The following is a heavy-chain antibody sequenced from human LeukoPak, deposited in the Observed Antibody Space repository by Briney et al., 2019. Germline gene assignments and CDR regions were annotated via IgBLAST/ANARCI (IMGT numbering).Heavy chain of an antibody. V-gene: IGHV4-61*02. Sequence: SETLSLTCTVSGGSISSGSYYWSWIRQPAGKGLEWIGRIYTSGSTNYNPSLKSRVTISVDTSKNQFSLKLSSVTAADTAVYYCARDSVTGDHYYYYYMDVWGKGTMVTVSS. CDR3: ARDSVTGDHYYYYYMDV. D-gene: IGHD7-27*01. CDR1: GGSISSGSYY. J-gene: IGHJ6*03. CDR2: IYTSGST.